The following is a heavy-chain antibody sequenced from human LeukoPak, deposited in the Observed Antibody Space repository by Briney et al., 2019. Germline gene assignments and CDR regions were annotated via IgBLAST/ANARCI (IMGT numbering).Heavy chain of an antibody. V-gene: IGHV4-39*01. CDR3: ASFGSYYDSSGSNSAKWFDP. CDR1: GGSISSSSYY. CDR2: IYYSGST. D-gene: IGHD3-22*01. J-gene: IGHJ5*02. Sequence: PSETLSLTCTVSGGSISSSSYYWGWIRQPPGKGLEWIGSIYYSGSTCYNPSLKSRVTISVDTSKNQFSLKLSSVTAADTAVYYCASFGSYYDSSGSNSAKWFDPWGQGTLVTVSS.